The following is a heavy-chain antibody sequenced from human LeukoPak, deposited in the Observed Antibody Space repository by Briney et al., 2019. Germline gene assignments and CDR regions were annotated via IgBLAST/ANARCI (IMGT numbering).Heavy chain of an antibody. CDR2: IYYSGST. Sequence: SETLSLTCTVSGGSISSYYWSWIRQPPGKGLEWIGYIYYSGSTNYNPSLKSRVTISVDTSKNQFSLKLSSVTAEDTAVYYCASRLYDSSGYYSDPDAFDIWGQGTMVTVSS. D-gene: IGHD3-22*01. V-gene: IGHV4-59*01. CDR1: GGSISSYY. J-gene: IGHJ3*02. CDR3: ASRLYDSSGYYSDPDAFDI.